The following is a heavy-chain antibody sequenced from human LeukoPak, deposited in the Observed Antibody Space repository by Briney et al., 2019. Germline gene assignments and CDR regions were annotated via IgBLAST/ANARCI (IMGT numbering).Heavy chain of an antibody. CDR2: ISGSGGFT. V-gene: IGHV3-23*01. Sequence: AGGSLRLSCAASGFCFSSYGMSWVRQAPGKGLEWVSTISGSGGFTYYADSVKGRFSISRDNSKNTLYLQMSSLSAEDTAVYYCAKTPDVWNWKYYFDYWGQGTLVTVSS. D-gene: IGHD1-1*01. CDR3: AKTPDVWNWKYYFDY. CDR1: GFCFSSYG. J-gene: IGHJ4*02.